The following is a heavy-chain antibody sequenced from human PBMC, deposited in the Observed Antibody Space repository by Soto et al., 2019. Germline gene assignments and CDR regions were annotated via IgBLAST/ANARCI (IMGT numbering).Heavy chain of an antibody. CDR3: ARGQEGVVATH. Sequence: QVQLQQWGAGLLKPSETLSLTCAVDGGSFTGYYWSWVRQPPGKGLEWIGEIKDGGSTNYSPSLRSXXTXSXXAAKELFSLKVTSVTAADTAVYSCARGQEGVVATHWDQGTLVTVSS. V-gene: IGHV4-34*01. D-gene: IGHD2-15*01. J-gene: IGHJ4*02. CDR2: IKDGGST. CDR1: GGSFTGYY.